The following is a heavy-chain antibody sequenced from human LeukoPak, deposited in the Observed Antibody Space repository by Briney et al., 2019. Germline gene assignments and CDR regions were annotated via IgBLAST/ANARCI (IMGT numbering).Heavy chain of an antibody. J-gene: IGHJ6*03. Sequence: PGGSLRLSCAASGFTFSSFDMHWVRQPTGQGLEWVSTIGTASDTYYQGSVEGRFRLSRDNANNSLYLQMNSLTAGDTAVYYCARGPPRGKYYYMDVCGKGTTVTVSS. V-gene: IGHV3-13*01. D-gene: IGHD1-1*01. CDR3: ARGPPRGKYYYMDV. CDR1: GFTFSSFD. CDR2: IGTASDT.